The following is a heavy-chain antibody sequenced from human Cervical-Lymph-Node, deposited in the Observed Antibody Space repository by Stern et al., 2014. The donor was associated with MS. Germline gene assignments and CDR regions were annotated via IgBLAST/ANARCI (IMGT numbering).Heavy chain of an antibody. J-gene: IGHJ3*02. Sequence: QVQLVESGAEVKKPGGSVKVSCKASGYTFTSYGISWVRQAPGKGLEWVGWISTYNGNTNYAQKLQGRVTITTDKSTSTAYMELRSLRSDDTAVYYCARGLRVSENAFDIWGQGTMVTVSS. CDR2: ISTYNGNT. D-gene: IGHD3-10*01. V-gene: IGHV1-18*01. CDR3: ARGLRVSENAFDI. CDR1: GYTFTSYG.